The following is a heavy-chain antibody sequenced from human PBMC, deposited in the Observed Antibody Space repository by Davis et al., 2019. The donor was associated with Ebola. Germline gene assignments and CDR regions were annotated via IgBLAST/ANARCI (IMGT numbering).Heavy chain of an antibody. Sequence: SVKVSCKASGGTFSSYAISWVRQAPGQGLEWMGGIIPIFGIANYAQKFQGRVTITADKSTSTAYMELSSLRSEDTAVYYCARAVAGTLYYFDYWGQGTLVTVSS. CDR1: GGTFSSYA. CDR3: ARAVAGTLYYFDY. D-gene: IGHD6-19*01. V-gene: IGHV1-69*10. J-gene: IGHJ4*02. CDR2: IIPIFGIA.